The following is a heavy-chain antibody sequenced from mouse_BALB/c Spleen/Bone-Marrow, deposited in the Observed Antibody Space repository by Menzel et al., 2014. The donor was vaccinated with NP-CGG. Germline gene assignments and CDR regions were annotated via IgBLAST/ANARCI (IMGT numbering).Heavy chain of an antibody. J-gene: IGHJ2*01. CDR3: ARYYRYDFDY. CDR1: CYSFTGYT. Sequence: EVQLQQSGPELVKPGASMNISCKASCYSFTGYTMNWVKQSHGKNLEWIGLINPDNGDTSCNQKFKGKATLTIDKSSSTAYMELLSLTSEDSAVYYCARYYRYDFDYWGQGTTLTVSS. D-gene: IGHD2-14*01. V-gene: IGHV1-18*01. CDR2: INPDNGDT.